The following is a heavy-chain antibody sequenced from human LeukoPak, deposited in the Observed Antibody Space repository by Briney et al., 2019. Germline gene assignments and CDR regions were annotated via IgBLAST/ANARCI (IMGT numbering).Heavy chain of an antibody. CDR3: ARFYGLGTWNDAFDI. CDR2: ISTGSRYT. V-gene: IGHV3-11*03. Sequence: GGSLRLSCAASAFTFSDYYMSWIRQAPGKGLEWVSYISTGSRYTNYADSVKGRFTISRDDARNSLFLQINSLRAEDMAVYYCARFYGLGTWNDAFDIWGQGTMVTVSS. D-gene: IGHD3-10*01. CDR1: AFTFSDYY. J-gene: IGHJ3*02.